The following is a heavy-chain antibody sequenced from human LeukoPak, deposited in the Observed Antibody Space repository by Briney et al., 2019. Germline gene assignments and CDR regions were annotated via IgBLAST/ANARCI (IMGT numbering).Heavy chain of an antibody. CDR3: ARAPYGSGSYFDP. D-gene: IGHD3-10*01. V-gene: IGHV4-59*01. Sequence: SETLSLTCTVSGGSISSYYWSWIRQPPGKGLEWIGYIYYSGSTNYNPSLKSRVTISVDKSKNQFSLKLSSVTAADTAVYYCARAPYGSGSYFDPWGQGTLVTASS. CDR1: GGSISSYY. J-gene: IGHJ5*02. CDR2: IYYSGST.